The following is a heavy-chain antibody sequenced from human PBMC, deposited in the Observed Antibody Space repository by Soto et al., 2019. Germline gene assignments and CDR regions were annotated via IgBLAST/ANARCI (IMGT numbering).Heavy chain of an antibody. V-gene: IGHV3-33*01. D-gene: IGHD2-2*01. J-gene: IGHJ6*02. Sequence: GGSLRLSCAASGFTFSSYGMHWVRQAPGKGLEWVAVIWYDGSNKYYADFVKGRFTISRDNSKNTLYLQMNSLRAEDTAVYYCAVGYCSSTSCRTETDYYYYYGMDVWGQGTTVTVSS. CDR3: AVGYCSSTSCRTETDYYYYYGMDV. CDR2: IWYDGSNK. CDR1: GFTFSSYG.